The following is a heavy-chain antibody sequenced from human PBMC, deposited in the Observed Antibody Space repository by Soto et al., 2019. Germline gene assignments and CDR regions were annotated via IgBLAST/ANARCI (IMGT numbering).Heavy chain of an antibody. J-gene: IGHJ4*02. CDR2: VNDYNGNT. V-gene: IGHV1-18*01. CDR1: GYTFTSYG. CDR3: AREAVSGRTGFDY. Sequence: QVQLVQSGAEVKKPGASVKVSCKASGYTFTSYGISWVRQAPGQGLEWMGWVNDYNGNTTYAQKFQGRVTMTTDTSPRTAYMELRSLRSDDTAVYYCAREAVSGRTGFDYWGQGTLVTVSS. D-gene: IGHD6-19*01.